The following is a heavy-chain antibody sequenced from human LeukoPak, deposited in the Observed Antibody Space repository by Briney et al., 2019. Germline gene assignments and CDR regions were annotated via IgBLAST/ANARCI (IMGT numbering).Heavy chain of an antibody. CDR2: IYTSGST. CDR1: GGSISSGSYY. D-gene: IGHD2-2*01. CDR3: ARQKGLIRYHGRIDY. Sequence: TSETLSLTCTVSGGSISSGSYYWSWIRQPAGKGLEWIGRIYTSGSTNYNPSLKSRVTISVDTSKNRFSLKLSSVTAADTAVYYCARQKGLIRYHGRIDYWGQGTLVTVSS. V-gene: IGHV4-61*02. J-gene: IGHJ4*02.